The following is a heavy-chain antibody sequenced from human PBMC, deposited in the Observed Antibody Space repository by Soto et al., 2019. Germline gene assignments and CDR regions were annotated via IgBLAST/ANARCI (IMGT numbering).Heavy chain of an antibody. D-gene: IGHD5-18*01. Sequence: QITLKESGPTLVKRTETLTLTCTFSGFSLSTSGVGVGWIRQPPGKALAWLALIYWDDDKRYSPSLKSRLTITKDTSKNQVVLTMTNMDPVDTATYYCAHSLDTAMVGWWFDPWGQGTLVTVSS. CDR1: GFSLSTSGVG. CDR2: IYWDDDK. J-gene: IGHJ5*02. CDR3: AHSLDTAMVGWWFDP. V-gene: IGHV2-5*02.